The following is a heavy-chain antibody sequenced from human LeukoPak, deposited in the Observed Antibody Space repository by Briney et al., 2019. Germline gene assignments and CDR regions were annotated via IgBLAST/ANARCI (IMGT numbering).Heavy chain of an antibody. J-gene: IGHJ5*02. D-gene: IGHD3-22*01. CDR3: ARDRFPLNYYDSSGYYLT. CDR1: GYTVTSYY. CDR2: INAGNGNT. Sequence: ASVKVSCKASGYTVTSYYMHWVRQAPGQRLEWMGWINAGNGNTKYSQKFQGRVTITRDTSASTAYMELSSLRSEDTAVYYCARDRFPLNYYDSSGYYLTWGQGTLVTVSS. V-gene: IGHV1-3*01.